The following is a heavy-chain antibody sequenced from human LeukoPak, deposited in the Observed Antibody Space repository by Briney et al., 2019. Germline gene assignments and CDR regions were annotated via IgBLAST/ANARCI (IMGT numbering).Heavy chain of an antibody. D-gene: IGHD1-26*01. CDR3: ARDHPLLTNSYFAMDV. Sequence: GGSLRLSCAVSGFTVSSNYMSWVRQAPEKGLEWVSIIYSGGGTYYTDSVKGRFTISRDNSKNTLYLQMNSLRAEDTAVYYCARDHPLLTNSYFAMDVWGQGTTVTVSS. CDR1: GFTVSSNY. J-gene: IGHJ6*02. CDR2: IYSGGGT. V-gene: IGHV3-53*01.